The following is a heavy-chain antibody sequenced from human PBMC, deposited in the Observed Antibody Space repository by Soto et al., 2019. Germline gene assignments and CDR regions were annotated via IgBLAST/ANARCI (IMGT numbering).Heavy chain of an antibody. D-gene: IGHD3-3*01. J-gene: IGHJ6*02. CDR3: ARGHVLRFLEWLPHYYYGMDV. CDR1: GYAFKSYQ. V-gene: IGHV1-3*04. CDR2: INISNGNT. Sequence: ASVKVSCKASGYAFKSYQIYWVRQAPGQRLECMGWINISNGNTEYAQKLQGRVTMTTDTSTSTAYMELRSLRSDDTAVYYCARGHVLRFLEWLPHYYYGMDVWGQGTTVTVSS.